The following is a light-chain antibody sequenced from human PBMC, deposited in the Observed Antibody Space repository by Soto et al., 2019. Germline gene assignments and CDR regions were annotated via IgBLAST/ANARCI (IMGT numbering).Light chain of an antibody. CDR1: QSVGRN. J-gene: IGKJ3*01. V-gene: IGKV3-15*01. CDR2: AAS. Sequence: EIVVTQSPGILSVSPGDRATLSCRASQSVGRNLAWYQQKPGQAPTLLIYAASTRATGLPARFSGSGSGTYFTLTISSLQSEYFAVYYCQEYRKWPLFTFGPANRVDIK. CDR3: QEYRKWPLFT.